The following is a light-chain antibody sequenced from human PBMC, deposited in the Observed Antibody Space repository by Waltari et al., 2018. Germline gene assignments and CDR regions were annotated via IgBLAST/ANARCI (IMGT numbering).Light chain of an antibody. CDR2: GAS. CDR1: QRVSRA. J-gene: IGKJ1*01. CDR3: QHYVRLPVT. V-gene: IGKV3-20*01. Sequence: EIVLPQSPCTLSLSPRERVILSCRVSQRVSRALAWYQQKPGQAPRLLIYGASNRATGIPDRFSGSGSGTDFSLTISRLEPEDFAVYYCQHYVRLPVTFGQGTKVEIK.